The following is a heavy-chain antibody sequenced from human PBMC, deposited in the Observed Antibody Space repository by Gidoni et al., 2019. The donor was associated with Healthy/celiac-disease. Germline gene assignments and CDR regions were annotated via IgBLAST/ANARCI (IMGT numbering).Heavy chain of an antibody. CDR3: ARGGGSYYSDGLTGADY. D-gene: IGHD1-26*01. CDR2: IYYSGST. V-gene: IGHV4-59*01. CDR1: GASIISYY. J-gene: IGHJ4*02. Sequence: QVQLQESGPGLVKPSDTLSLPCTAPGASIISYYWSWIRQPPGKGLEWIGYIYYSGSTNYNPSLKSRVTISVDTSKNQFSLKLSSVTAADTAVYYCARGGGSYYSDGLTGADYWGQGTLVTVSS.